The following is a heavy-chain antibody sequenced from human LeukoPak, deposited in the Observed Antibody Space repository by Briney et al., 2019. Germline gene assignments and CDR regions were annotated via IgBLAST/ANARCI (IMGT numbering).Heavy chain of an antibody. D-gene: IGHD2-2*01. V-gene: IGHV3-30*18. J-gene: IGHJ4*02. CDR2: ISYDGRNK. CDR1: GFTFNNYG. CDR3: AKGPLRGTAAAIDY. Sequence: PGKSVRLSCAASGFTFNNYGMHWVRQAPGKGLEWVAVISYDGRNKHYPDSVKGRFTISRDISTDTLWLQMDSLRTEDTAVYYCAKGPLRGTAAAIDYWGQGTLVTVSS.